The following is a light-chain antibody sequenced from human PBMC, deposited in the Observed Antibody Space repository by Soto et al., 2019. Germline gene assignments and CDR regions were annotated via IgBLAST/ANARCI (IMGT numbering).Light chain of an antibody. CDR1: STDVGRYNY. V-gene: IGLV2-8*01. CDR3: AGWDDTLSGHV. Sequence: QSALTQPPSASGSPGQSVTISCTGTSTDVGRYNYVSWYQQHPGKAPKLMIYEVTKRPSGVPDRFSGSKSGNTASLTVSGLQAEDEADYYCAGWDDTLSGHVFGGGTKLTVL. J-gene: IGLJ3*02. CDR2: EVT.